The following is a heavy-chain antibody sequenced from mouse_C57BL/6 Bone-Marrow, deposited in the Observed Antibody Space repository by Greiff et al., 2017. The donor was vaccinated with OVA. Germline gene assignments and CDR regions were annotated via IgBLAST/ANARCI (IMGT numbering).Heavy chain of an antibody. Sequence: EVNVVESGGGLVQPGASLRLSCAASGFNFTDYYMSWVRQPPGKAPEWLALIRNKANGYTTEYTASVKGRFTISRDNSQNILYLQMNTLRAEDSATYYCVKDLHYYGSSFAWFAYWGQGTLVTVSA. D-gene: IGHD1-1*01. V-gene: IGHV7-4*01. CDR2: IRNKANGYTT. CDR3: VKDLHYYGSSFAWFAY. J-gene: IGHJ3*01. CDR1: GFNFTDYY.